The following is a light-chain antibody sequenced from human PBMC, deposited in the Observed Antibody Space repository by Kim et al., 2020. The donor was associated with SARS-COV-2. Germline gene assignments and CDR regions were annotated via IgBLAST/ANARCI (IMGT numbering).Light chain of an antibody. Sequence: SYELTQPPSVSVAPGETARIPCGGYNIGLKHVHWYQQRPGQVPLLVIDYDSDRPSGIPERFSGSNSGSTATLTISRVEAGDEADYYCQVWDTNSDHVVFGGGTQLTVL. CDR1: NIGLKH. CDR3: QVWDTNSDHVV. V-gene: IGLV3-21*04. CDR2: YDS. J-gene: IGLJ2*01.